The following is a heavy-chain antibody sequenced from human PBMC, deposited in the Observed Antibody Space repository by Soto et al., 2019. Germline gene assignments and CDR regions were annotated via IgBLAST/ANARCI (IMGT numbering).Heavy chain of an antibody. D-gene: IGHD2-15*01. Sequence: GASVKVSCKASGYTFTSYDINWVRQATGQGLEWMGWMNPNSGNTGYAQKFQGRVTMTRNTSISTAYMELSSLRSEDTAVYYCARDEGVVVAATEVYYYGMDVWGQGTTVTVSS. CDR1: GYTFTSYD. CDR3: ARDEGVVVAATEVYYYGMDV. CDR2: MNPNSGNT. V-gene: IGHV1-8*01. J-gene: IGHJ6*02.